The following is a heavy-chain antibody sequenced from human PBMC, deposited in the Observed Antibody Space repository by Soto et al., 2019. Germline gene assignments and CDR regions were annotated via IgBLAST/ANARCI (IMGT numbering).Heavy chain of an antibody. J-gene: IGHJ4*02. CDR1: GGSLSSSSYY. CDR2: IYYSGST. Sequence: SETLSLTCTVSGGSLSSSSYYWGWIRQPPGKGLEWIGTIYYSGSTYSNPSLKSRVTMSIDTSKNHFSLKLSFVTAADTAVYYGARQGPNEHLNIFSYRGRRTLVRVSS. CDR3: ARQGPNEHLNIFSY. V-gene: IGHV4-39*01. D-gene: IGHD1-1*01.